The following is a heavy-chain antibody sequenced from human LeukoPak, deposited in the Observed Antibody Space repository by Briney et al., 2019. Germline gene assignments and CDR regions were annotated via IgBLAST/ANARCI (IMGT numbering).Heavy chain of an antibody. CDR1: AGSVNSSPYY. Sequence: SDTLSLTCTVSAGSVNSSPYYWGWVRQPPGKGLEWIGSIHYSGNTYYNPSLKSRVTISVDRSKNQFSLKLSSVTAADTAVYYCARGEGGAADYWGQGTLVTVSS. CDR2: IHYSGNT. V-gene: IGHV4-39*07. D-gene: IGHD1-26*01. J-gene: IGHJ4*02. CDR3: ARGEGGAADY.